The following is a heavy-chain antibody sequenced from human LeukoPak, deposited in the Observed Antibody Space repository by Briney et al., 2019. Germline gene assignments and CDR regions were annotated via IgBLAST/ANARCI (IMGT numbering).Heavy chain of an antibody. CDR1: GFTFSSYS. CDR3: ARGTTALMDV. J-gene: IGHJ6*03. Sequence: PGGSLRLSCAASGFTFSSYSMSWVRQAPGKGLGWVSYISSSSSTIYYADSVKGRFTISRDNAKNSLYLQMNSLRAEDTAVYYCARGTTALMDVWGKGTTVTVSS. CDR2: ISSSSSTI. D-gene: IGHD2-21*02. V-gene: IGHV3-48*01.